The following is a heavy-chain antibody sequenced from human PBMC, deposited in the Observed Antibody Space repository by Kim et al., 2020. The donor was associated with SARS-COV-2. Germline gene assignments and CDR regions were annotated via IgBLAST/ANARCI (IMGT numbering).Heavy chain of an antibody. CDR1: GGTFSSYA. D-gene: IGHD4-17*01. V-gene: IGHV1-69*13. J-gene: IGHJ6*02. Sequence: SVKVSCKASGGTFSSYAISWVRQAPGQGLEWMGGIIPIFGTANYAQKFQGRVTITADESTSTAYMELSSLRSEDTAVYYCASLYGYGGNSVYYYYGMDVWGQGTTVTVSS. CDR3: ASLYGYGGNSVYYYYGMDV. CDR2: IIPIFGTA.